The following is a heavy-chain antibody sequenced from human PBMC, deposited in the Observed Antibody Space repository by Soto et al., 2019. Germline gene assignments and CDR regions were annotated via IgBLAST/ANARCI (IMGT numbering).Heavy chain of an antibody. D-gene: IGHD3-22*01. Sequence: SETLSLTCTVSGGSISSGGYYWSWIRQHPGKRLEWIGYIYYSGSTYYNPSLKSRVTISVDTSKNQFSLKLSSVTAADTAVYYCAVYYYDSSGYYPGGAFDIWGQGTMVTVSS. CDR2: IYYSGST. CDR3: AVYYYDSSGYYPGGAFDI. CDR1: GGSISSGGYY. J-gene: IGHJ3*02. V-gene: IGHV4-31*03.